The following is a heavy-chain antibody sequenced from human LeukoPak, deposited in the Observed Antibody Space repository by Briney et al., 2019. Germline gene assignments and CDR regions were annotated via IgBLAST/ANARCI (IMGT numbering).Heavy chain of an antibody. CDR3: ARDLYYGSGGYYFDY. V-gene: IGHV3-66*01. J-gene: IGHJ4*02. Sequence: GGSLRLSCAASGVTVSSNYMSWVRQAPGKGLEWVSVLQSGGTTHYADSVKGRFTISRDISKNTLYLQMNSLRVEDTTVYYCARDLYYGSGGYYFDYWGQGTLVTVSS. D-gene: IGHD3-10*01. CDR2: LQSGGTT. CDR1: GVTVSSNY.